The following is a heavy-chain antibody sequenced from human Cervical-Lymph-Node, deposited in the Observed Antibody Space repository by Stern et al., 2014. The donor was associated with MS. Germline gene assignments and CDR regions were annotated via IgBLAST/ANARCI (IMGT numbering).Heavy chain of an antibody. CDR3: VREDGDFDY. Sequence: MQLVESGGGVVQPGGTLRLSCAASGFPFSSHVMHWVRQAPGKGLEWVAVIWHDENNIAYADSVKGRITISRDNSNNTLSLQMNSLRAEDTAVYYCVREDGDFDYWGQGTLVTVSS. CDR2: IWHDENNI. J-gene: IGHJ4*01. D-gene: IGHD2-8*01. V-gene: IGHV3-30-3*01. CDR1: GFPFSSHV.